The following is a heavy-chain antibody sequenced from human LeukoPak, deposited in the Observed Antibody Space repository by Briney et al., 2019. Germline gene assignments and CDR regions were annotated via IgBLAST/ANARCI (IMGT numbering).Heavy chain of an antibody. CDR1: GFTFSSYA. D-gene: IGHD2-21*02. CDR2: ISGSGGST. Sequence: GGSLRLSCAASGFTFSSYAMSWVRQAPGKGLEWVSAISGSGGSTYYADSVKGRFTISRDNSKNTLYVQMNSLRAEGTGVYYCAKFASATIVVVTAIRSPWDYWGQGTLVTVSS. V-gene: IGHV3-23*01. CDR3: AKFASATIVVVTAIRSPWDY. J-gene: IGHJ4*02.